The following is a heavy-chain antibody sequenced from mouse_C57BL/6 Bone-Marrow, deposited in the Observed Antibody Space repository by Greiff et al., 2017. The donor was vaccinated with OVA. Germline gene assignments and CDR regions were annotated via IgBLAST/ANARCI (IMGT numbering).Heavy chain of an antibody. D-gene: IGHD2-3*01. J-gene: IGHJ3*01. CDR1: GFTFSDYG. V-gene: IGHV5-17*01. CDR2: ISSGSSTI. CDR3: ARHFNDGYTLAY. Sequence: EVQLQESGGGLVKPGGSLKLSCAASGFTFSDYGMHWVRQAPEKGLEWVAYISSGSSTIYYADTVKGRFTISRDNAKNTLFLQMTSLRSEDTAMYYCARHFNDGYTLAYWGQGTLVTVSA.